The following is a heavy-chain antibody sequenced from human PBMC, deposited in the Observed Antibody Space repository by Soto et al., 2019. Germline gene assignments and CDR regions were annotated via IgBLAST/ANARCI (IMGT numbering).Heavy chain of an antibody. CDR3: ARSRIAPGAFDI. CDR1: GYTFTSYY. CDR2: INPSGGST. D-gene: IGHD6-13*01. V-gene: IGHV1-46*03. J-gene: IGHJ3*02. Sequence: QVQLVQSGAEVKKPGVSVKVSCKASGYTFTSYYMHWVRQAPGQGLEWMGIINPSGGSTSYAQKFQGRVTMTRDTSTSTVYMELSSLRSEDTAVYYCARSRIAPGAFDIWGQGTMVTVSS.